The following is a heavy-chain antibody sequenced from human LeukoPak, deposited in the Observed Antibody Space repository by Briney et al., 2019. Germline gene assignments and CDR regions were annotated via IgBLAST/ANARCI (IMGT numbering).Heavy chain of an antibody. V-gene: IGHV1-69*04. D-gene: IGHD2-15*01. CDR3: ARGYPQDIVVVVAATYGMDV. CDR1: GGTFSSYA. Sequence: SVKVSCKASGGTFSSYAISWVRQAPGQGLEWMGRIIPILGIANYAQKFQGRVTITADKSTSTAYMELSSLRSEDTAVYYCARGYPQDIVVVVAATYGMDVWGQGTTVTVSS. J-gene: IGHJ6*02. CDR2: IIPILGIA.